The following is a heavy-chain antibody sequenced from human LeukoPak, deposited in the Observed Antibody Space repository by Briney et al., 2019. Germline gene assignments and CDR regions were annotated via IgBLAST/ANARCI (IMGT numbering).Heavy chain of an antibody. D-gene: IGHD3-3*01. CDR1: GFTFSSYW. CDR2: ISSSGSTI. CDR3: ASGLITIFGVVIEDYFDY. Sequence: QSGGSLRLSCAASGFTFSSYWMHWVRQAPGKGLEWVSYISSSGSTIYYADSVKGRFTISRDNAKNSLYLQMNSLRAEDTAVYYCASGLITIFGVVIEDYFDYWGQGTLVTVSS. J-gene: IGHJ4*02. V-gene: IGHV3-48*04.